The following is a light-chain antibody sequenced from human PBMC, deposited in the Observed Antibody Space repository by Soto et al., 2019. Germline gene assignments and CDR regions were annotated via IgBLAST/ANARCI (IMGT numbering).Light chain of an antibody. CDR3: HQYGSSPYT. CDR1: QSVTSSY. Sequence: EIVLTQSPGTLSLSPGERATLSCRASQSVTSSYLAWYQQKPGQAPRLLISGASNRATGIPDRFSASGSGTDFTLTISRLEPEDFAVYYCHQYGSSPYTFGQGTKLEIK. J-gene: IGKJ2*01. V-gene: IGKV3-20*01. CDR2: GAS.